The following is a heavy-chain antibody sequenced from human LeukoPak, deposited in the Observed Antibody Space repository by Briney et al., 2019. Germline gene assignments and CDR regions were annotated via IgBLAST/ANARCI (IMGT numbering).Heavy chain of an antibody. CDR1: GYTFISYY. D-gene: IGHD3-10*01. CDR2: INPSGGST. CDR3: ARDPPAGGGFDY. V-gene: IGHV1-46*01. Sequence: ASVKVSCKASGYTFISYYMHWVRQAPGQGLEWMGIINPSGGSTSYAQKFQGRVTMTRDTSTSTVYMELSSLRSEDTAVYYCARDPPAGGGFDYWGQGTLVTVSS. J-gene: IGHJ4*02.